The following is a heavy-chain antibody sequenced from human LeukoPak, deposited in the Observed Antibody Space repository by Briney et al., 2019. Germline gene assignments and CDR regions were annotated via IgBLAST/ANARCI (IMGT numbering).Heavy chain of an antibody. V-gene: IGHV3-30*03. CDR2: ISYDGSNK. CDR1: GFTFSSYG. CDR3: ATICSYSSSRKPNDLFDY. J-gene: IGHJ4*02. Sequence: GESLRLSCAASGFTFSSYGMHWVRQAPGKGLEWVAVISYDGSNKYYADSVKGRFTISRDNSKNTLYLQMNSLRAEDTAVYYCATICSYSSSRKPNDLFDYWGQGTLVTVSS. D-gene: IGHD6-13*01.